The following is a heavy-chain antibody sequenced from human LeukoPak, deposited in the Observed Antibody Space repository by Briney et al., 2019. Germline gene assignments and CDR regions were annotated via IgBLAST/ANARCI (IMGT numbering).Heavy chain of an antibody. D-gene: IGHD1-26*01. CDR3: ARESNSGSYADY. V-gene: IGHV3-21*01. CDR2: ISSSSSYI. CDR1: GFTFSSYS. Sequence: GGSLRLSCAAPGFTFSSYSMNWVRQAPGKGLEWVSSISSSSSYIYYADSVKGRFTISRDNAKNSLYLQMNSLRAEDTAVYYCARESNSGSYADYWGQGTLVTVSS. J-gene: IGHJ4*02.